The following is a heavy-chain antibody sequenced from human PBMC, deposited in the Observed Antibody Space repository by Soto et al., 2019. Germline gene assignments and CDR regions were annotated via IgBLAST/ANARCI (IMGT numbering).Heavy chain of an antibody. V-gene: IGHV3-23*01. CDR1: GFTFSSYA. CDR3: ANGEGIAAAGPSPLFDY. J-gene: IGHJ4*02. Sequence: GGSLRLSCAASGFTFSSYAMSWVRQAPGKGLEWVSAISGSGGSTYYADSVKGRFTISRDNSKNTLYLQMNSLRAEDTAVYYCANGEGIAAAGPSPLFDYWGQGTLVTVSS. CDR2: ISGSGGST. D-gene: IGHD6-13*01.